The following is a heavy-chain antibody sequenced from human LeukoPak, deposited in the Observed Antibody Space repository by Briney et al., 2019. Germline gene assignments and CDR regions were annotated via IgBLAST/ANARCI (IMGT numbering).Heavy chain of an antibody. V-gene: IGHV3-7*01. J-gene: IGHJ4*02. CDR2: IKQDGSEK. Sequence: GGSLRLSCAASGFTFSSYWMSWVRQAPGKGLEWVANIKQDGSEKYYVDSVKGRFTISRDNAKKSLYLQMNSLRAEDTAVYYCARDPRYCSGGSCYSSDYWGQGTLVTVSS. D-gene: IGHD2-15*01. CDR3: ARDPRYCSGGSCYSSDY. CDR1: GFTFSSYW.